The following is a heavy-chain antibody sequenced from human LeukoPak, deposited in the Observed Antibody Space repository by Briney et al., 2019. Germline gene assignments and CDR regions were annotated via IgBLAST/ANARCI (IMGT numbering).Heavy chain of an antibody. Sequence: SETPSLTCTVSGGSISSGGYYWSWIRQHPGKGLEWIGYIYYSGSTYYNPSLKSRVTISVDTSKNQFSLKLSSVTAADTAVYYCASGSIVAGDYWGQGTLVTVSS. D-gene: IGHD5-12*01. CDR3: ASGSIVAGDY. V-gene: IGHV4-31*03. CDR1: GGSISSGGYY. CDR2: IYYSGST. J-gene: IGHJ4*02.